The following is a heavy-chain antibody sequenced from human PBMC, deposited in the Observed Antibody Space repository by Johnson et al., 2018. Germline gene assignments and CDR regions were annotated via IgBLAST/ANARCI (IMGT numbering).Heavy chain of an antibody. D-gene: IGHD3-22*01. CDR3: ATDYYDSSCYDDAFEI. V-gene: IGHV1-24*01. CDR1: GYTLTELS. Sequence: QVQLVQSGAEVKKPGASVKVSCKVSGYTLTELSMHWVRQAPGKGLEWMGGFDPEDGETIYAQKFQGRVTMTEDTSTDTAYMELSSLRSEDTAVYYCATDYYDSSCYDDAFEIWGPGTMVTVSS. CDR2: FDPEDGET. J-gene: IGHJ3*02.